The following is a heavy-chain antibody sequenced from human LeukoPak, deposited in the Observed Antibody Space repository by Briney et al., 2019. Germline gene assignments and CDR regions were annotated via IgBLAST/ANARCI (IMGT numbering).Heavy chain of an antibody. V-gene: IGHV3-15*01. CDR2: IKSKTDGGTT. D-gene: IGHD2-21*02. J-gene: IGHJ3*02. CDR1: GFTFSYAW. CDR3: ATDTATEARHI. Sequence: GGSLRLSCAASGFTFSYAWMTWVRQAPGKGLEWVGRIKSKTDGGTTDYAAPLKDRFTILRDDSKSTLFLQMNSLKADDTAVYYCATDTATEARHIWGQGTTVTVSS.